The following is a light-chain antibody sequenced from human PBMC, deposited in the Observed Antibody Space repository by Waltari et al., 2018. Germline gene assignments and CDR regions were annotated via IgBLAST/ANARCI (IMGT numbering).Light chain of an antibody. Sequence: EIVMTQSPAVLSVSPGQRATLSCRASETVTSHVAWYQQKPGQAPRPLIYDVSTRAAGIPARFSGSGSETEFALTITGLQPEDFGTYYCQQTASAPITFGRGTKVDIK. CDR3: QQTASAPIT. V-gene: IGKV3D-15*01. CDR2: DVS. J-gene: IGKJ1*01. CDR1: ETVTSH.